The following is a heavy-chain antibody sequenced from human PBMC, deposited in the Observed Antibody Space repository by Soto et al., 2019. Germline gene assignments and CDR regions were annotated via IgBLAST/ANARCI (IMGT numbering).Heavy chain of an antibody. CDR1: GFTLSIYS. CDR2: ISGSSDII. D-gene: IGHD3-3*01. CDR3: ARGLDLQYGMEF. V-gene: IGHV3-48*02. J-gene: IGHJ6*02. Sequence: EVQLVESGGGLIQRGGSLRLSCAASGFTLSIYSLNWVRQAPRKGLEWLSYISGSSDIIYYADSVKGRFTISRDNAKNSLYLLMNSLRDEDTGVYFCARGLDLQYGMEFWGEGST.